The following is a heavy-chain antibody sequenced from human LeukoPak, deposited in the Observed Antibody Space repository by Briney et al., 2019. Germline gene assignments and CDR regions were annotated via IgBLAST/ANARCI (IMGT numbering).Heavy chain of an antibody. CDR3: ARLNWNYADY. CDR1: GFTVSHHW. D-gene: IGHD3-3*01. V-gene: IGHV3-7*01. J-gene: IGHJ4*02. CDR2: IKEDGSEK. Sequence: GGSLRLSCTASGFTVSHHWMTWVRQAPGKGLECVANIKEDGSEKDYVDSVKGRFTISRDNGKNSLYLQMNSLRGEDTAVYYCARLNWNYADYWGQGTLVTVST.